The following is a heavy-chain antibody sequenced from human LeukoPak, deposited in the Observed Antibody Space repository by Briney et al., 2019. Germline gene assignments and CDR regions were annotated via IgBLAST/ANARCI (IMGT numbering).Heavy chain of an antibody. CDR2: IIPILGIA. CDR3: ARVGVSSSASGAGDY. CDR1: GGTFSSYA. D-gene: IGHD2-2*01. Sequence: SVKVSCKASGGTFSSYAISWVRQAPGQGLEWMGRIIPILGIANYAQKFQGRVTITADKSTSTAYMELSSLRSEDTAVYYCARVGVSSSASGAGDYWGQGTLITVSS. J-gene: IGHJ4*02. V-gene: IGHV1-69*04.